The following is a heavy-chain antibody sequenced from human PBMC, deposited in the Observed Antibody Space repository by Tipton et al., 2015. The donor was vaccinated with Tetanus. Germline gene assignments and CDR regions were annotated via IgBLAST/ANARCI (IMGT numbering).Heavy chain of an antibody. Sequence: SLRLSCAASGFTFSSYWMSWVRQAPGKGLEWVANIKQDGSEKYYVDSVKGRFTISRDNAKNSLYLQMNSLRAEDTAVYYCARPLMPYCTNGVCYSFSPTSEFKDYYYYGMDVWGQGTTVTVSS. D-gene: IGHD2-8*01. CDR3: ARPLMPYCTNGVCYSFSPTSEFKDYYYYGMDV. J-gene: IGHJ6*02. CDR2: IKQDGSEK. V-gene: IGHV3-7*01. CDR1: GFTFSSYW.